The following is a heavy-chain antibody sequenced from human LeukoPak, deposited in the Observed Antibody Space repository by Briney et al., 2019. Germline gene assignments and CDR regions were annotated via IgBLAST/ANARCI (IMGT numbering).Heavy chain of an antibody. Sequence: PGGSLRLSCAASGFTVSSNYMSWVRQAPGKGLEWVSVIYSGGSTYYADSVKGRFTISRDNSKNTLYLQMNSLRAEDTAVYYCARGKAKQQLVGGFGQAFDYWGQGTLVTVSS. CDR1: GFTVSSNY. V-gene: IGHV3-53*01. D-gene: IGHD6-13*01. J-gene: IGHJ4*02. CDR2: IYSGGST. CDR3: ARGKAKQQLVGGFGQAFDY.